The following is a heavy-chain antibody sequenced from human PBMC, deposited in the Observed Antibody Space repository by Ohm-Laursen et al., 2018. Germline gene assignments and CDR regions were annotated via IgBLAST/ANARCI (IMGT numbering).Heavy chain of an antibody. D-gene: IGHD3-16*01. CDR3: AGYDPRANWFDP. CDR2: IYYSGST. Sequence: TLSHTCTVSGGSISSYYWSWIRQPPGKGLEWIGYIYYSGSTNYNPSLKSRVTISVDTSKNQFSLKLSSVTAADTAVYYCAGYDPRANWFDPWGQGTLVTVSS. CDR1: GGSISSYY. V-gene: IGHV4-59*01. J-gene: IGHJ5*02.